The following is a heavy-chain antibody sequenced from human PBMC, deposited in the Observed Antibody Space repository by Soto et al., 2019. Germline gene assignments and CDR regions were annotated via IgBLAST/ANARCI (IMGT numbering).Heavy chain of an antibody. D-gene: IGHD2-8*02. CDR3: VKDWTGDTCPCMDV. CDR1: GFTFNNYA. CDR2: ISGSDGST. Sequence: EVQLLESGGGLVQPGGSLRLSCAASGFTFNNYAMTWVRQAPGKGLEWVSTISGSDGSTYYADSVKGRFPISRDNSKNALYLQMSSLRAEDTALYYCVKDWTGDTCPCMDVWGQGTTVTVSS. V-gene: IGHV3-23*01. J-gene: IGHJ6*01.